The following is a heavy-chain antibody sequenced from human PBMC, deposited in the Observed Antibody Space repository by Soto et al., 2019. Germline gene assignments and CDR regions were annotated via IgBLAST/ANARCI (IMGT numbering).Heavy chain of an antibody. CDR1: GYTFTSYA. V-gene: IGHV1-3*01. CDR2: INAGNGNT. J-gene: IGHJ6*02. Sequence: GASVKVSCKASGYTFTSYAMHWVRQAPGQRLEWMGWINAGNGNTKYSQKFQGRVTITRDTSASTAYMELSSLRSEDTAVYYCATSRTIFGVGYGMDVWGQGTTVTVSS. D-gene: IGHD3-3*01. CDR3: ATSRTIFGVGYGMDV.